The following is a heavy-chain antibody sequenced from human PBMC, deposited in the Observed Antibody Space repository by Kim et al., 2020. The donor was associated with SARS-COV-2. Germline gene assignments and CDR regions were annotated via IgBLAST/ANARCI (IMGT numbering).Heavy chain of an antibody. CDR3: ARVVEVVPGFYFDY. CDR1: GGTFSSYA. J-gene: IGHJ4*02. D-gene: IGHD3-22*01. Sequence: SVKVSCKASGGTFSSYAISWVRQAPGQGLEWMGGIIPIFGTANYAQKFQGRVTITADESTSTAYMELSSLRSEDTAVYYCARVVEVVPGFYFDYWGQGTLVTVSS. V-gene: IGHV1-69*13. CDR2: IIPIFGTA.